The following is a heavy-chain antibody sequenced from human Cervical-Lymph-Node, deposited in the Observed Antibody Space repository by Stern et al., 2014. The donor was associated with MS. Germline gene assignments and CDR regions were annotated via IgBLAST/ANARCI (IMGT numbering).Heavy chain of an antibody. CDR1: GDTFINFR. Sequence: VQLVQSGADVKKPGSSVKVSCTASGDTFINFRISWVRQAPGQGLEWMGGIIPLFGTPAYAQKFQGRVTISADESTTTVYIELSGLRYEDTAVYYCARDNDDNGMDVWGQGTTVTVTS. D-gene: IGHD1-1*01. CDR3: ARDNDDNGMDV. J-gene: IGHJ6*02. V-gene: IGHV1-69*01. CDR2: IIPLFGTP.